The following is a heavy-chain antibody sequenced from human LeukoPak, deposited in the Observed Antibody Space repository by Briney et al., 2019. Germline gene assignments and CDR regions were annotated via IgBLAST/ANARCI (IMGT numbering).Heavy chain of an antibody. CDR3: ARDHAYYDILTPQRRLLTPGY. Sequence: PGGSLRLSCAASGFTFSSYSMNWARQAPGKGLEWVSYISSSSSTIYYADSVKGRFTISRDNAKNSLYLQMNSLRDEDTAVYYCARDHAYYDILTPQRRLLTPGYWGQGTLVTVSS. CDR1: GFTFSSYS. J-gene: IGHJ4*02. D-gene: IGHD3-9*01. V-gene: IGHV3-48*02. CDR2: ISSSSSTI.